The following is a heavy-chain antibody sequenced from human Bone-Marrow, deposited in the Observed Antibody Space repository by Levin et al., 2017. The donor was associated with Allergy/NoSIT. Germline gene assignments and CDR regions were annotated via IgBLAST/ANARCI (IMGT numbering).Heavy chain of an antibody. V-gene: IGHV3-23*01. D-gene: IGHD2-2*01. J-gene: IGHJ5*02. CDR2: IIDSGTST. Sequence: GESLKISCAASGFTFSSYAMSWVRQAPGKGLEWVSGIIDSGTSTYYADSVKGRFTISRDNSKNTLYLQMNSLRAEDTAVYYCVIRCSSTTCQRVDPWGQGTLVTVSS. CDR3: VIRCSSTTCQRVDP. CDR1: GFTFSSYA.